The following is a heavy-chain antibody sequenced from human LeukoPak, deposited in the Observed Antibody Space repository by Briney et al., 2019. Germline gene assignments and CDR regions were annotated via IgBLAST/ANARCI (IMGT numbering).Heavy chain of an antibody. CDR1: GGSISSYY. J-gene: IGHJ6*02. D-gene: IGHD2-15*01. CDR2: IYYSGST. CDR3: ASGRLGYCSGGSCYYYYYGMDV. V-gene: IGHV4-59*01. Sequence: SETLSLTCTVSGGSISSYYWSWIRQPPGKGLEWIGYIYYSGSTNYNPSLKSRVTISVDTSKNQLSLKLSSVTAADTAVYYCASGRLGYCSGGSCYYYYYGMDVWGQGTTVTVSS.